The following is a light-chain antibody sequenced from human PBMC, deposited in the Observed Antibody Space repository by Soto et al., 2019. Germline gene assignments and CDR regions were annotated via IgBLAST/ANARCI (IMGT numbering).Light chain of an antibody. CDR1: QSVSSY. CDR3: QQRSNWPRT. Sequence: EIVLPQSPATLSLSPGERATLSCRASQSVSSYLAWYQQKPGQAPRLLIYDSSNRAAGIPARFSGSGSGTDFTITISSLEPEDFAVYYCQQRSNWPRTFGQGTKVEI. CDR2: DSS. J-gene: IGKJ1*01. V-gene: IGKV3-11*01.